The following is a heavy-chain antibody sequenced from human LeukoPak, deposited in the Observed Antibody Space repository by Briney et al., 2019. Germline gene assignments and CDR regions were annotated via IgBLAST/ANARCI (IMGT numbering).Heavy chain of an antibody. V-gene: IGHV1-18*01. D-gene: IGHD6-19*01. CDR2: ISAYNVNT. CDR3: ARRAVAGYFDY. J-gene: IGHJ4*02. CDR1: GYTFTSSG. Sequence: GASVKVSCTASGYTFTSSGISWVRQAPGHGLGWMGWISAYNVNTNSAPTLPGRVTMTTDTSTTTTTMDLRSLRSDDTAVYYCARRAVAGYFDYWGQGTLVTVSS.